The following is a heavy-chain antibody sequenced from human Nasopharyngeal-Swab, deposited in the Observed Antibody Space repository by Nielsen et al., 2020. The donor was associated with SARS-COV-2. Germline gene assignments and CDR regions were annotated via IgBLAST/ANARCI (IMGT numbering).Heavy chain of an antibody. Sequence: GESLKISCAASGFTFSKHAMHWVRQSPGKGLEWVAVIWMDGSKKVYGQSVEGRFTISRDNSRNTLYLQMDRLRAEDTAVYFCARDKLSFSFRADLYLYEYGMDVWGQGTTVIVS. CDR2: IWMDGSKK. V-gene: IGHV3-33*08. J-gene: IGHJ6*02. D-gene: IGHD3-10*01. CDR3: ARDKLSFSFRADLYLYEYGMDV. CDR1: GFTFSKHA.